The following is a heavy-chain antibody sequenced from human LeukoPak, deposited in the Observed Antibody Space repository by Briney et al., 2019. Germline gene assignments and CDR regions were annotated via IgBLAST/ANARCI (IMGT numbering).Heavy chain of an antibody. V-gene: IGHV4-31*03. CDR2: IYYSGST. CDR1: GGSISSGGYS. Sequence: SQTLSLTCTVSGGSISSGGYSWSWIRQHPGKGLEWIGYIYYSGSTYYNPSLKSRVTISVDTSKNQFSLKLSSVTAADTAVYYCARGSGCSSTSCYTYWFDPWGQGTQVTVSS. D-gene: IGHD2-2*02. J-gene: IGHJ5*02. CDR3: ARGSGCSSTSCYTYWFDP.